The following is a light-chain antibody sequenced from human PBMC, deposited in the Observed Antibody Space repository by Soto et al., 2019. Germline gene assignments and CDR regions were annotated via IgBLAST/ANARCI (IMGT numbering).Light chain of an antibody. CDR3: MQALQTPLT. Sequence: EIVLTQSPATLSLSLGERATLSCRASQSVSSDLAWYQQKPGQAPRLLIYGASTRATGIPARFSGSGSGTDFTLKISRVEAEDVGLYYCMQALQTPLTFGQGTRLEIK. CDR1: QSVSSD. V-gene: IGKV3-11*01. J-gene: IGKJ5*01. CDR2: GAS.